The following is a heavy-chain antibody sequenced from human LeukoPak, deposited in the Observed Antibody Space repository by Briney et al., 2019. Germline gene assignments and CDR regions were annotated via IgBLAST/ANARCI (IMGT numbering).Heavy chain of an antibody. Sequence: PGGSLRLSCAASGFRFVSDWMSWVRQAPGKGLEWVDNINPDGSEKYYVDSVKGRFTISRDNDKNSLYLRLNSLRADDTAVYYCVRYYDPPVGDAFDIWGQGTLVTVSS. J-gene: IGHJ3*02. CDR3: VRYYDPPVGDAFDI. D-gene: IGHD3-16*01. V-gene: IGHV3-7*01. CDR1: GFRFVSDW. CDR2: INPDGSEK.